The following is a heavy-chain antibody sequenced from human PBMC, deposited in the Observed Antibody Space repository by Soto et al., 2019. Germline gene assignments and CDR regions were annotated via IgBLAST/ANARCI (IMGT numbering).Heavy chain of an antibody. V-gene: IGHV3-53*01. CDR3: ARQVEARPDLNWFDP. D-gene: IGHD6-6*01. CDR1: GFTVSSNY. Sequence: GRSLRLSCAASGFTVSSNYMSWVRQAPGKGLEWVSVIYSGGSTYYADSVKGRFTISRDNSKNTLYLQMNSLRAEDTAVYYCARQVEARPDLNWFDPWGQGTLVTVSS. J-gene: IGHJ5*02. CDR2: IYSGGST.